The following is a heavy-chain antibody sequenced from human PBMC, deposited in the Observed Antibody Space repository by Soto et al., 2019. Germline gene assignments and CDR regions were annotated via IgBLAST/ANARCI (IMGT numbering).Heavy chain of an antibody. CDR1: GYTFTSYA. D-gene: IGHD3-22*01. J-gene: IGHJ4*02. CDR3: ARGGSRYYYDSSGYYRSDY. CDR2: INAGNGNT. V-gene: IGHV1-3*01. Sequence: ASVKVSCKASGYTFTSYAMHWVRQAPGQRLEWMGWINAGNGNTKYSQKFQGRVTIIRDTSASTAYMELSSLRSEDTAVYYCARGGSRYYYDSSGYYRSDYWGQGTLVTGS.